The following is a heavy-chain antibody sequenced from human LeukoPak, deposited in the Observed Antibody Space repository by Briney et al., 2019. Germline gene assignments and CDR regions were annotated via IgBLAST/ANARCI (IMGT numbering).Heavy chain of an antibody. CDR1: GFTVSSNY. V-gene: IGHV3-53*01. J-gene: IGHJ4*02. CDR2: IYAGGST. CDR3: ARGFCSGCRCYDFDY. Sequence: GGSLRLSCAASGFTVSSNYMSWVRQAPGKGLEWVSVIYAGGSTYYADSVKGRFTISRDNSKNTLYLQMSSLRAEDTAVYYCARGFCSGCRCYDFDYWGQGTLVTVSS. D-gene: IGHD2-15*01.